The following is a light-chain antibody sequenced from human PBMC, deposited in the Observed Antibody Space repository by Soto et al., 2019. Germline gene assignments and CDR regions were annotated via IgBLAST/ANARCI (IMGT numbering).Light chain of an antibody. CDR3: QQRSNWPSMYT. CDR1: QSVSSY. Sequence: EIVLTQSPATLSLSPGERATLSCRASQSVSSYLAWYQQKPGQAPRLLIYDASNRATGITARFSGSGSGTDFTPTISSLEPEDFAVYYCQQRSNWPSMYTFGQGTKLEIK. J-gene: IGKJ2*01. CDR2: DAS. V-gene: IGKV3-11*01.